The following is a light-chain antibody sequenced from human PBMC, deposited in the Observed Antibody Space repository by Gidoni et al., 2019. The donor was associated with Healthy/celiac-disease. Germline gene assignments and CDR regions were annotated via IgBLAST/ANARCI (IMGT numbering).Light chain of an antibody. CDR3: QQYNDWPPLT. CDR2: GAS. CDR1: QRVSSN. J-gene: IGKJ4*01. V-gene: IGKV3-15*01. Sequence: EIVMTQSPATLSVSPGERATISCKASQRVSSNLAWLQQKPGQAPRLLIYGASTRATGIPAKFSGSGSGTEFTLTISSLQSEDFAVYYCQQYNDWPPLTFGGXTKVEIK.